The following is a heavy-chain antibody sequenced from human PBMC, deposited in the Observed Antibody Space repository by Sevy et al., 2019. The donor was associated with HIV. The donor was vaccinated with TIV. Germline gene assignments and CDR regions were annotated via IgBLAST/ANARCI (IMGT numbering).Heavy chain of an antibody. Sequence: QLGGSLRLSCTASGFIFGDYGMSWVRQAPGKGLEWIAFFKSKIHGGTTENAASVKGRFTISRDDSKNIVYLQMGNLKTEDTAVYYCTRWSGSQSIFDYWGQGTLVTVSS. V-gene: IGHV3-49*04. D-gene: IGHD1-26*01. CDR3: TRWSGSQSIFDY. J-gene: IGHJ4*02. CDR2: FKSKIHGGTT. CDR1: GFIFGDYG.